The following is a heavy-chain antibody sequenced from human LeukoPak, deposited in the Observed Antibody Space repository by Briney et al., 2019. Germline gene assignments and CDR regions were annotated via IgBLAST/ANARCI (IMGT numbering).Heavy chain of an antibody. CDR1: GFTFSSYG. CDR3: ARSRVATIWKHFDY. V-gene: IGHV3-23*01. CDR2: ISGSGGST. D-gene: IGHD5-12*01. J-gene: IGHJ4*02. Sequence: QPGGSLRLSCAASGFTFSSYGMSWVRQAPGKGLEWVSAISGSGGSTYYADSVKGRFTISRDNAKNSLYLQMNSLRAEDTAVYYCARSRVATIWKHFDYWGQGTLVTVSS.